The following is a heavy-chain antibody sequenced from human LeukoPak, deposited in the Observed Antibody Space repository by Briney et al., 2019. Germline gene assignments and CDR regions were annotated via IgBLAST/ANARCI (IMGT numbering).Heavy chain of an antibody. V-gene: IGHV1-2*02. CDR3: ARGRILGTAMVGY. D-gene: IGHD5-18*01. J-gene: IGHJ4*02. Sequence: ASVKVSCKASGYTFTSYYMHWVRQAPGQGLEWMGWINPNSGGTNYAQKFQGRVTMTRDTSISTAYMELSRLRSDDTAVYYCARGRILGTAMVGYWGQGTLVTVSS. CDR1: GYTFTSYY. CDR2: INPNSGGT.